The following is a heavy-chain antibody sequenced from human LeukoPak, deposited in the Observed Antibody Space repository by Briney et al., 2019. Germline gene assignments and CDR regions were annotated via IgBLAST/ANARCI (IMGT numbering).Heavy chain of an antibody. CDR3: AKGPSRLRFLEWLLYGYFDY. D-gene: IGHD3-3*01. CDR2: IRYDGSNK. J-gene: IGHJ4*02. V-gene: IGHV3-30*02. CDR1: GFTFSSYG. Sequence: GGSLRLSCAASGFTFSSYGMHWVRQAPGKGLEWVAFIRYDGSNKYYADSVKGRFTISRDNSKNTLYLQMNSLRAEDTAVYYCAKGPSRLRFLEWLLYGYFDYWGQGTLVTVSS.